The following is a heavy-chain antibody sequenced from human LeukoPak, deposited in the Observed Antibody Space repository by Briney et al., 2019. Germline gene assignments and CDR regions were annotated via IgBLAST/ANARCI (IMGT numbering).Heavy chain of an antibody. J-gene: IGHJ4*02. Sequence: ASVKVSCKASGYTFTNYAMNWVRQAPGQGLEWMGGFDPEDGETIYAQKFQGRVTMTEDTSTDTAYMELSSLRSEDTAVYYCATDQEVRGVTYGYWGQGTLVTVSS. CDR1: GYTFTNYA. V-gene: IGHV1-24*01. CDR2: FDPEDGET. D-gene: IGHD3-10*01. CDR3: ATDQEVRGVTYGY.